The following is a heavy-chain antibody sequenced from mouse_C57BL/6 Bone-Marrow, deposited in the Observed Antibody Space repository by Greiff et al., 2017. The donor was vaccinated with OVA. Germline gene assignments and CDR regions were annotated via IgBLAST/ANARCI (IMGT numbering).Heavy chain of an antibody. CDR3: ARGDSSGWTWFAY. D-gene: IGHD3-2*02. Sequence: VQLQQSGAELAKPGASVKLSCKASGYTFTSYWMHWVKQRPGQGLEWIGYINPSSGYTKYNQKFKDKAPLTADKSSSTAYMQLSSLTYEDAAVYYCARGDSSGWTWFAYWGQGTLVTVSA. CDR1: GYTFTSYW. CDR2: INPSSGYT. J-gene: IGHJ3*01. V-gene: IGHV1-7*01.